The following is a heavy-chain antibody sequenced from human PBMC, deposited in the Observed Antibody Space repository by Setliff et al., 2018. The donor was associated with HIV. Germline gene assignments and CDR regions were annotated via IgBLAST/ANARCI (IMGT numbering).Heavy chain of an antibody. D-gene: IGHD3-22*01. V-gene: IGHV3-7*03. CDR2: IMQDGSEK. Sequence: GGSLRLSCAASGFTFSSHWMAWVRQAPGKGLEWVANIMQDGSEKFYVDSVMGRFTISRDNAENSLYLQMNSLRVADTAVYYCARAYNVYDYRFDSSGYDYWGQGTLVTVSS. J-gene: IGHJ4*02. CDR3: ARAYNVYDYRFDSSGYDY. CDR1: GFTFSSHW.